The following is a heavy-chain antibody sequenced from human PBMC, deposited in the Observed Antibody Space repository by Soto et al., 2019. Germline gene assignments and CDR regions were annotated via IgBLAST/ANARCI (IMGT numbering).Heavy chain of an antibody. V-gene: IGHV4-59*01. CDR1: GRSISTYY. CDR3: ATRFYSSGVLFDY. Sequence: SETPSLTSSVSGRSISTYYCTSIRQTPGKGLEYIGFIYNSGSTYNPSLKSRVTISIDTSKSQFSLKLTSVTAADTAIYYCATRFYSSGVLFDYWGQGILVTVTS. CDR2: IYNSGST. J-gene: IGHJ4*02. D-gene: IGHD3-10*01.